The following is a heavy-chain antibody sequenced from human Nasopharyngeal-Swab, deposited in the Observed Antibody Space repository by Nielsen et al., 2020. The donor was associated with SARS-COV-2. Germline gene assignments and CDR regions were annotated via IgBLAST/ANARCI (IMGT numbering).Heavy chain of an antibody. Sequence: SVKVSCKASGGTFSSYAISWVRQAPGQGLEWMGRIIPILGIANYAQKFQGRVTITADKSTSTAYMELSSLRFEDTAVYYCAKAYGSGRGAPFDYWGQGTLVTVSS. J-gene: IGHJ4*02. CDR2: IIPILGIA. V-gene: IGHV1-69*04. CDR1: GGTFSSYA. CDR3: AKAYGSGRGAPFDY. D-gene: IGHD3-10*01.